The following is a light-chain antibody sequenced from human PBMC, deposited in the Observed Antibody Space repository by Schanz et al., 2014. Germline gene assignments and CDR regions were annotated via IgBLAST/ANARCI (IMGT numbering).Light chain of an antibody. CDR2: WAS. J-gene: IGKJ1*01. V-gene: IGKV4-1*01. CDR3: QQYYTTPWT. Sequence: DIVMTQSPDSLAVSLGERATINCKSSQSGLFSSNNKNYLAWYQHKPGQPPKLLIYWASTRESGVPDRFSGSGSGTDFTLTISSLQAEDVAVYYCQQYYTTPWTFGQGTKVEIK. CDR1: QSGLFSSNNKNY.